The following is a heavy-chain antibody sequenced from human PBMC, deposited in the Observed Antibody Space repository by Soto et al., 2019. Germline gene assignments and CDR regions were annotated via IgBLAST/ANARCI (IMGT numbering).Heavy chain of an antibody. CDR1: GDSVSSNSAA. Sequence: PSQTLSLTCAISGDSVSSNSAAWNWIRQSPSRGLEWLGRTYYRSKWYNDYAVSVKSRITINPDTSKNQFSLQLNSVTPEDTAVYYCARDRWGTYCSSTSCPLSYYYGIDVWGQGTTVTVSS. D-gene: IGHD2-2*01. CDR2: TYYRSKWYN. J-gene: IGHJ6*02. CDR3: ARDRWGTYCSSTSCPLSYYYGIDV. V-gene: IGHV6-1*01.